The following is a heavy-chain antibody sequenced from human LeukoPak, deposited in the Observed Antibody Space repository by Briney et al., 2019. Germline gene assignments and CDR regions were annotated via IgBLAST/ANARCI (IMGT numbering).Heavy chain of an antibody. D-gene: IGHD3-16*02. J-gene: IGHJ4*02. Sequence: ASVKVSCKASGYTFTSYGISWVRQAPGQGLEWMGWMNPNSDNTGYAQKFQGRVTMTRNTSISTAYMELSSLRSEDTAVYYCARGSRGLSDYWGQGTLVTVSS. CDR2: MNPNSDNT. CDR1: GYTFTSYG. V-gene: IGHV1-8*02. CDR3: ARGSRGLSDY.